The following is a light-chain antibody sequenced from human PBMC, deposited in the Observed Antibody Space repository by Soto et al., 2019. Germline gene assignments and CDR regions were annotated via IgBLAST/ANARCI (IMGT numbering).Light chain of an antibody. CDR1: SSNIGDNY. Sequence: QSVLTQPPSSSGTPGQKVTISCSGSSSNIGDNYVYWHQQLPGTAPKLLIYRNTQRPSGVPDRFSGSKSGTSASLAISGLRSEXEADYYCAAWDDSLSGYVFGPGTKVTVL. J-gene: IGLJ1*01. CDR3: AAWDDSLSGYV. V-gene: IGLV1-47*01. CDR2: RNT.